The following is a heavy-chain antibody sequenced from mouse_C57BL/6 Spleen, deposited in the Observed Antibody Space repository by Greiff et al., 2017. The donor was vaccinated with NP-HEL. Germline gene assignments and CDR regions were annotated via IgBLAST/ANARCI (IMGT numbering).Heavy chain of an antibody. CDR3: ARRDWGGDYFDY. D-gene: IGHD4-1*01. J-gene: IGHJ2*01. V-gene: IGHV1-50*01. CDR2: IDPSDSYT. Sequence: QVQLQQPGAELVKPGASVKLSCKASGYTFTSYWMQWVKQRPGQGLEWIGEIDPSDSYTNYNQKFKGKATLTVDTSSSTAYMQLSSLTSEDSAVYYCARRDWGGDYFDYWGQGTTLTVSS. CDR1: GYTFTSYW.